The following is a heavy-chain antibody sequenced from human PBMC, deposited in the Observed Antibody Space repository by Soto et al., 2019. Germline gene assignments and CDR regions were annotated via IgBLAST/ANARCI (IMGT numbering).Heavy chain of an antibody. D-gene: IGHD3-22*01. J-gene: IGHJ3*02. Sequence: GGSLRLSCAASGFTFSSYGMHWVRQAPGKGLEWVAVISYDGSNKCYADSVKGRFTISRDNSKNTPYLQMNSLRAEDTAVYYCAKGIYYYYDSSGTAFDIWGQGTMVTVSS. CDR1: GFTFSSYG. CDR3: AKGIYYYYDSSGTAFDI. CDR2: ISYDGSNK. V-gene: IGHV3-30*18.